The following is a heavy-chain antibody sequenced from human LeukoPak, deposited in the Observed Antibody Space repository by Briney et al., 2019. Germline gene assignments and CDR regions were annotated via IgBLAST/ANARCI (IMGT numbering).Heavy chain of an antibody. J-gene: IGHJ6*03. D-gene: IGHD3-10*01. CDR3: TARPNYYGSGSYYNLLIGYYYYYYMNV. CDR2: INSKTDGGTT. Sequence: GGSLRLSCAASGFTFSNAWMSWVRQAPGKGLEWVGRINSKTDGGTTDYAAPVKGRFTISRDDSKNTLYLQMNSLKTEDTAVYYCTARPNYYGSGSYYNLLIGYYYYYYMNVWGKGTMITVSS. CDR1: GFTFSNAW. V-gene: IGHV3-15*01.